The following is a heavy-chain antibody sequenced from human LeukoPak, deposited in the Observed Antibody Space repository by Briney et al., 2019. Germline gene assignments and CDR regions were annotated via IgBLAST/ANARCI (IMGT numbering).Heavy chain of an antibody. V-gene: IGHV3-73*01. CDR1: GFTFSGSA. CDR3: TKPLPGAVIYDY. Sequence: GGSLRLSCAASGFTFSGSAMHWVRQASGKGLEWIGRIKNKADSYATAYAASVKGRFTISRDDSKNTVYLQMNSLRTEDTAVYYCTKPLPGAVIYDYWGQGTLVTVSS. CDR2: IKNKADSYAT. J-gene: IGHJ4*02. D-gene: IGHD3-16*02.